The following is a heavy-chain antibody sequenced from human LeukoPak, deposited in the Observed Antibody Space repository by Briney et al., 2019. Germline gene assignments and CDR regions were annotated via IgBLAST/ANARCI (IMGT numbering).Heavy chain of an antibody. D-gene: IGHD3-9*01. CDR1: GYTFTSYD. V-gene: IGHV1-8*01. CDR3: ARATGKDTLTGRKLDY. Sequence: ASVKVSCKASGYTFTSYDINWVRQATGQGLEWMGWMNPNSGNTGYAQKFQGRVTMTRNTSISIAYMELSSLRSEDTAVYHCARATGKDTLTGRKLDYWGQGTLVTVSS. CDR2: MNPNSGNT. J-gene: IGHJ4*02.